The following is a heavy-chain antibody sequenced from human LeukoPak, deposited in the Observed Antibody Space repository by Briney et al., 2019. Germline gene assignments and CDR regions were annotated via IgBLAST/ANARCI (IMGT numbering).Heavy chain of an antibody. V-gene: IGHV4-39*01. CDR2: IYYSGST. CDR3: ATRGLLWFGELFGGNWFDP. Sequence: SETLSLTCTVSGGSISSSSYYWGWIRQPPGKGLEWIGSIYYSGSTYYNPSLKSRVTISVDTSKNQFSLKLSSVTAADTAVYYCATRGLLWFGELFGGNWFDPWGQGTLVTVSS. J-gene: IGHJ5*02. CDR1: GGSISSSSYY. D-gene: IGHD3-10*01.